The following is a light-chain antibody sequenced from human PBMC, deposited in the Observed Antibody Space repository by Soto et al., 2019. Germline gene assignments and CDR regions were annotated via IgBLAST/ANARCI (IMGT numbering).Light chain of an antibody. CDR3: SSYTSSSTRV. CDR2: EVS. CDR1: SSDVGAYDF. Sequence: QSALTQPASVSRSPGQSITISCTGTSSDVGAYDFVSWYQQHPDKAPKLMIYEVSNRPSGVSNRFSGSKSVNTATLTISGLQAEDEDDYYCSSYTSSSTRVFGTGTKGTVL. V-gene: IGLV2-14*03. J-gene: IGLJ1*01.